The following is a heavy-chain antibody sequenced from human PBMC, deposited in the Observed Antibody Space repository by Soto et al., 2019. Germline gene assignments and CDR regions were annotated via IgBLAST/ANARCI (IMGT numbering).Heavy chain of an antibody. J-gene: IGHJ4*02. CDR3: ARRRYGDY. CDR2: ISHSGST. D-gene: IGHD3-9*01. V-gene: IGHV4-34*01. Sequence: QVQLRQWGAGLLKPSETLSLTCAVFGGSFSDYYWTWIRQPPGKGLEWIGEISHSGSTNYNPSLKSRVTISVATSKNQFSLKLSSVTAADTAVYYCARRRYGDYWGQGTLVTVSS. CDR1: GGSFSDYY.